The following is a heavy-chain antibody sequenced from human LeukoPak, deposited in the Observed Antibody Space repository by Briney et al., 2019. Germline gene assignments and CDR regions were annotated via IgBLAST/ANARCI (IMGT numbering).Heavy chain of an antibody. CDR3: ARDRYNWKWGSIFYDAFDI. CDR2: ISAYNGNT. V-gene: IGHV1-18*01. Sequence: ASVKVSCKASGYTFTSYSISWVRQAPGQGLEWMGWISAYNGNTNYAQKLQGRVTMTTDTSTSTAYMELRSLRSDDTAVYYCARDRYNWKWGSIFYDAFDIWGQGTMVTVSS. D-gene: IGHD1-20*01. CDR1: GYTFTSYS. J-gene: IGHJ3*02.